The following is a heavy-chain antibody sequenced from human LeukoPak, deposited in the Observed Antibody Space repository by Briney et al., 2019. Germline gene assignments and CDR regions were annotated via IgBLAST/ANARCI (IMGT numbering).Heavy chain of an antibody. Sequence: GASVKVSCKAAGSTFAGYYMHWVRQAPGQGLEWMGWINPNSGGTNYAQKFQGRVTMTRDTSISTAYMELSRLRADDTAVYYCARVGSTGDYAYFDYWGQGTLVTVSS. V-gene: IGHV1-2*02. D-gene: IGHD4-17*01. CDR1: GSTFAGYY. CDR3: ARVGSTGDYAYFDY. J-gene: IGHJ4*02. CDR2: INPNSGGT.